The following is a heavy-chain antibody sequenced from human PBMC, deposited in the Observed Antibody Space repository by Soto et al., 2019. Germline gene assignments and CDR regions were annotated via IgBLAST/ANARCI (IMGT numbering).Heavy chain of an antibody. Sequence: SGTTRVNPTQTLTLTCTFSGFSLITSGMCVSCIRQPPGKSLEWLALIDWDDDKYYSTSMKTRLTISKDTSKNQVVLTMTNMDPVDTATYYCARIRDGYNYYYGMDVWGQGTTVTVS. CDR3: ARIRDGYNYYYGMDV. V-gene: IGHV2-70*01. J-gene: IGHJ6*02. CDR2: IDWDDDK. CDR1: GFSLITSGMC.